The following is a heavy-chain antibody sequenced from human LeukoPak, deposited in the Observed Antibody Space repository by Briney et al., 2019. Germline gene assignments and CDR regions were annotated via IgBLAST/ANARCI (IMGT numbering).Heavy chain of an antibody. D-gene: IGHD3-10*02. J-gene: IGHJ6*04. Sequence: PGGSLRLSCAASGGTFSSYAMSWVRQVPGKGLEWVSAISGSGVSTYYADSVNGRFTISSDNAKNSLYLQMNSLRAEVTAVYYCAELGITMIGGVWGKGTTVTIPS. CDR1: GGTFSSYA. CDR2: ISGSGVST. CDR3: AELGITMIGGV. V-gene: IGHV3-23*01.